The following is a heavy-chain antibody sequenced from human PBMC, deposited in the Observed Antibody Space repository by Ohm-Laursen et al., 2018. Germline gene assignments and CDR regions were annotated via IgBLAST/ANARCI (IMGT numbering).Heavy chain of an antibody. Sequence: ETLSLTWAVYGGSFSGYYWSWIRQPPGKGLEWIGEINHSGSTNYNPSLKSRVTISVDTSKNQFSLKLSSVTAVDTAVYYCARVTVSSFDPWGQGTLVTVSS. CDR2: INHSGST. J-gene: IGHJ5*02. CDR1: GGSFSGYY. V-gene: IGHV4-34*01. D-gene: IGHD4-17*01. CDR3: ARVTVSSFDP.